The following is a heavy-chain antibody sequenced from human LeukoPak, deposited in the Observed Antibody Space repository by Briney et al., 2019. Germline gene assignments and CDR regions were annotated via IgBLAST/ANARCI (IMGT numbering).Heavy chain of an antibody. CDR1: GYTFTSYG. Sequence: GASVKVSCKASGYTFTSYGISWVRQAPGQGLEWMGWISAYNGNTNYAQKLQGRVTMTTDTSTSTAYMELRSLTCDDTAVYYCARLADTVMIGYFQHWGQGTLVTVSS. CDR3: ARLADTVMIGYFQH. CDR2: ISAYNGNT. V-gene: IGHV1-18*01. D-gene: IGHD5-18*01. J-gene: IGHJ1*01.